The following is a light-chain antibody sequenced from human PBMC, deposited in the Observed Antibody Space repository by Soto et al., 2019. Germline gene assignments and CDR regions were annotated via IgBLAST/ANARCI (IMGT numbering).Light chain of an antibody. CDR1: SSDVGGYNY. J-gene: IGLJ2*01. CDR2: EVS. CDR3: SSYTSSSPVV. V-gene: IGLV2-14*01. Sequence: QSVLTQPASVSGSPGQSITISCTGTSSDVGGYNYVSWYQQHPGKAPKLMIYEVSNRPSGVSNCFSGSKSGNTASLTISGLQAEDEADYYCSSYTSSSPVVFGGGTKLTVL.